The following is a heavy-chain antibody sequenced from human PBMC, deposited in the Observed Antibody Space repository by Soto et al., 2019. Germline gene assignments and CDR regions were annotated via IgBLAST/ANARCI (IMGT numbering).Heavy chain of an antibody. V-gene: IGHV3-7*05. CDR3: ARGGVSWTVSDY. J-gene: IGHJ4*02. CDR2: IKEDGSTI. Sequence: EVYLVESGGGMVQPGGSLRLSCAAPGFIFSTSWMSWVRQAPGKGLEWVANIKEDGSTIYYVDSVRGRFTISRDNAKNSLYLQMNSLRAEDTAIYYCARGGVSWTVSDYWGQGTLVTVSS. D-gene: IGHD2-8*01. CDR1: GFIFSTSW.